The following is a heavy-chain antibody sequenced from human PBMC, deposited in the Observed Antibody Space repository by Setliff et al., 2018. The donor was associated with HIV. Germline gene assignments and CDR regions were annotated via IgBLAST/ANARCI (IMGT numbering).Heavy chain of an antibody. V-gene: IGHV4-61*02. CDR2: IYFSGST. J-gene: IGHJ6*02. D-gene: IGHD3-16*01. CDR3: ARDWAAPYYYGMDV. CDR1: GDSVTSDSYY. Sequence: SETLSLTCTVSGDSVTSDSYYWSWIRQPAGKTLEWIGRIYFSGSTNYNPSLKSRVAISIDTSKNQLSLKLSSVTAADTAVYYCARDWAAPYYYGMDVWCPGTTVTVSS.